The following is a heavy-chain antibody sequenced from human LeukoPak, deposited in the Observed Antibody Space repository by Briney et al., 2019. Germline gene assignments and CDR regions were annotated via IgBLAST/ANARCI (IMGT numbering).Heavy chain of an antibody. J-gene: IGHJ4*01. Sequence: ASVKVSCKASGYTFTDYYIHWVRQAPGQGLEWMGWINPNSGGTNYAQKFQGRVTMTRDTSISTAYMELSRLKYDDTAMYYCARGRFLEWLLVDYWGQGTLVTVSS. D-gene: IGHD3-3*01. CDR1: GYTFTDYY. CDR2: INPNSGGT. V-gene: IGHV1-2*02. CDR3: ARGRFLEWLLVDY.